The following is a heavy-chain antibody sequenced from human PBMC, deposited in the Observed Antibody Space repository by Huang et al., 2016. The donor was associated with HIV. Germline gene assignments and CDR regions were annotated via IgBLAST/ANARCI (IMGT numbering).Heavy chain of an antibody. J-gene: IGHJ4*02. CDR1: GGSISSSSYY. CDR2: NFDRWRT. CDR3: ARHISSGWYSGDQRYYFDY. V-gene: IGHV4-39*01. Sequence: QLHLQESGPGLVEPSETLSLTCTVPGGSISSSSYYWGWIRQPPGKGLAWIGSNFDRWRTYYTPSLKSRVTISVDTSMNQFSLKLNSVTAADTAEYYCARHISSGWYSGDQRYYFDYWGQGTPVTVSS. D-gene: IGHD6-19*01.